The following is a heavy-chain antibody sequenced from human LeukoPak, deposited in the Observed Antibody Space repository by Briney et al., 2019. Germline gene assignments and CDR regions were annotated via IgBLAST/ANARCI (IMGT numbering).Heavy chain of an antibody. CDR3: ARAPGEEPLGHCSGGSCYLLGY. J-gene: IGHJ4*02. Sequence: SETLSLTCTVSGGSISSYYWSWIRQPPGKGLEWIGYIYYSGSTNYNPSLKSRVTISVDTSKNQFSLKLSSVTAADTAVYYCARAPGEEPLGHCSGGSCYLLGYWGQGTLVTVSS. D-gene: IGHD2-15*01. CDR1: GGSISSYY. V-gene: IGHV4-59*08. CDR2: IYYSGST.